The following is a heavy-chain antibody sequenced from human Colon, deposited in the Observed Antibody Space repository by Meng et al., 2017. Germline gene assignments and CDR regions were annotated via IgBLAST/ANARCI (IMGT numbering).Heavy chain of an antibody. J-gene: IGHJ5*02. CDR2: LYSGRIT. V-gene: IGHV3-NL1*01. CDR1: VFTVSNYA. D-gene: IGHD3-16*02. CDR3: ATESFAA. Sequence: QGQLVACGGCVVLPGTSLLLSCAASVFTVSNYAIHWVRQDPVRGLEWVAILYSGRITYYADSVKGRFTISRDDSKNTVHLQMNSLTVDDTALYYCATESFAAWGQGTLVTVSS.